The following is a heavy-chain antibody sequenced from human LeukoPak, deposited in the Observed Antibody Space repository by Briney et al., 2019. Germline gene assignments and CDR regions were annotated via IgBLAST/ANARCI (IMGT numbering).Heavy chain of an antibody. D-gene: IGHD2-2*02. CDR1: GYTFTGHY. J-gene: IGHJ5*02. CDR2: INPNSGGT. CDR3: ARDGRYCSGTNCYTGGNWFDP. V-gene: IGHV1-2*06. Sequence: ASVKVSCKASGYTFTGHYMHWVRQAPGQGLEWMGRINPNSGGTNYAQKFQGRVTMTRDTSISTAYMELSRLRSDDTAVYYCARDGRYCSGTNCYTGGNWFDPWGQGTLVTVSS.